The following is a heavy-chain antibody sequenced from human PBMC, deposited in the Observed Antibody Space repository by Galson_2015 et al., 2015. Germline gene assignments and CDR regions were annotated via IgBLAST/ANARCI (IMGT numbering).Heavy chain of an antibody. V-gene: IGHV3-21*01. D-gene: IGHD3-3*01. Sequence: VTGRFTISRDNAKNSLCLQMNSLGAEDTAVYYCARQILDYDFWSGYYPTNFDYWGQGALVTVSS. J-gene: IGHJ4*02. CDR3: ARQILDYDFWSGYYPTNFDY.